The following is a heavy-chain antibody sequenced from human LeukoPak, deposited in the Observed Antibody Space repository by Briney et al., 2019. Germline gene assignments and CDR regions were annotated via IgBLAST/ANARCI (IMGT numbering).Heavy chain of an antibody. D-gene: IGHD6-13*01. CDR1: GYTFTSYG. V-gene: IGHV1-18*01. CDR3: ARDAPLRAAAGTVSDY. Sequence: ASVKLSCTASGYTFTSYGISWVRQAPGQGLEWMGWISAYNGNTNYAQKLQGRVTMTTDTSTSTAYMELKSLRADDTAVYYCARDAPLRAAAGTVSDYWGQGTLVTVSS. J-gene: IGHJ4*02. CDR2: ISAYNGNT.